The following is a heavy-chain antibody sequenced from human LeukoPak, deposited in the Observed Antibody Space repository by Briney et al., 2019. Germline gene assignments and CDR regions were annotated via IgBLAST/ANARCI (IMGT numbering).Heavy chain of an antibody. CDR2: ISSSSSYI. Sequence: GGSLRLSCAASGFTFSSYSMNWVRQAPEKGLEWVSSISSSSSYIYYADSVKGRFTISRDNAKNSLYLQMNSLRAEDTAVYYCARDYRGADYAPFDYWGQGTLVTVSS. J-gene: IGHJ4*02. CDR1: GFTFSSYS. D-gene: IGHD4-17*01. CDR3: ARDYRGADYAPFDY. V-gene: IGHV3-21*01.